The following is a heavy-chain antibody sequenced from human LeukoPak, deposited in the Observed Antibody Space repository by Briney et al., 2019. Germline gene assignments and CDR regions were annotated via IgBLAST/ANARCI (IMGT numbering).Heavy chain of an antibody. CDR2: VYYRGST. CDR1: GDSTSSDNYY. CDR3: ARGRPFSAGYHFDY. Sequence: PSETLSLTCTVSGDSTSSDNYYGGWVRQPPGKGLEWIGNVYYRGSTYYNPSLKSRVTMSVDTSKNQFFLNVNSVTAADTAVYYCARGRPFSAGYHFDYWGQGTLVTVSS. D-gene: IGHD1-26*01. J-gene: IGHJ4*02. V-gene: IGHV4-39*01.